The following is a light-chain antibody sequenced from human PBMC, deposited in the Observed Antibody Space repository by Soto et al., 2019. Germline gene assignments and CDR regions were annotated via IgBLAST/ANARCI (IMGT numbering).Light chain of an antibody. CDR1: SGHSSYA. CDR2: LNSDGSH. J-gene: IGLJ3*02. Sequence: QPVLTQSPSASASLGASVKLTCTLSSGHSSYAIARHQQQPEKGPRYLMKLNSDGSHSKGDGIPDRFSGSSSGAERYLTISSLQSEDEADYYCQTWGTGIGVFGGGTKLTVL. CDR3: QTWGTGIGV. V-gene: IGLV4-69*01.